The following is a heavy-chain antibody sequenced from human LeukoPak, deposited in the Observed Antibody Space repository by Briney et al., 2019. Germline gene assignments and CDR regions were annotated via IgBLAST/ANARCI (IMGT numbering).Heavy chain of an antibody. J-gene: IGHJ5*02. CDR2: IIPIFGTA. Sequence: GASVKVSCKASGGAFSNDAISWVRQAPGQGLEWMGGIIPIFGTANYAQKFRGRVTITADKSTRTAYMELSSLRSEDTAVYYCARDPNPDSSGYDSWFDPWGQGTLVTVSS. D-gene: IGHD3-22*01. V-gene: IGHV1-69*06. CDR1: GGAFSNDA. CDR3: ARDPNPDSSGYDSWFDP.